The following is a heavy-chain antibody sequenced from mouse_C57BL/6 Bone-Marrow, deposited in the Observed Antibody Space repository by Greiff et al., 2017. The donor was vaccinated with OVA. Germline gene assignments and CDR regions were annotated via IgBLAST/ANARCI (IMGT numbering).Heavy chain of an antibody. CDR2: IFPGSGST. CDR1: GYTFTDYY. J-gene: IGHJ4*01. D-gene: IGHD2-2*01. Sequence: VKLQESGPELVKPGASVKISCKASGYTFTDYYINWVKQRPGQGLEWIGWIFPGSGSTYYNEKFKGKATLTVDKSSSTAYMLLSSLTSEDSAVYFCARYYGYDCYAMDYWGQGTSVTVSS. CDR3: ARYYGYDCYAMDY. V-gene: IGHV1-75*01.